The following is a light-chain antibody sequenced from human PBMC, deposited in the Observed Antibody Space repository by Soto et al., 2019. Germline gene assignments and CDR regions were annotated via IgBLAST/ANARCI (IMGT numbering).Light chain of an antibody. CDR3: QQYCSSRRK. CDR2: GAS. V-gene: IGKV3-20*01. J-gene: IGKJ1*01. CDR1: PSVTRSY. Sequence: EIVLTQSPGTLSLSPGERATLSFSSSPSVTRSYLAWYQQKPGQAPRLLIYGASSRATGIPDRFSGSGSGTDFTLTISRLEPEDCAVYYCQQYCSSRRKFGKGTKVDIK.